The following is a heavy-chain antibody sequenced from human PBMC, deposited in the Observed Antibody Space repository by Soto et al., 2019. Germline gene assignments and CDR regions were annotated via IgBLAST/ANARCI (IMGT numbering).Heavy chain of an antibody. CDR1: GFTFSSYA. D-gene: IGHD3-10*01. CDR3: AKDLHMVRGVSPLDY. CDR2: ISGSGGST. V-gene: IGHV3-23*01. Sequence: EVQLLESGGGLVQPGGSLRLSCAASGFTFSSYAMSWVRQAPGKGLEWVSAISGSGGSTYYADSVKGRFTISRDNSKNTLHLQMKSLRAEDTAVYYCAKDLHMVRGVSPLDYWGQGTLVTVST. J-gene: IGHJ4*02.